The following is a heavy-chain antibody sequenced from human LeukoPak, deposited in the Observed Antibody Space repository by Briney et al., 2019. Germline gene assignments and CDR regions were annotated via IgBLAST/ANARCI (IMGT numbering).Heavy chain of an antibody. CDR2: IIPIFGTA. D-gene: IGHD3-22*01. CDR3: ARAPGLGHYYDSSGYLN. V-gene: IGHV1-69*01. Sequence: VKXSCXAXGYTFPSXFMHWVRQAPGQGXEWMGGIIPIFGTANYAQKFQGRVTITADESTSTAYMELSSLRSEDTAVYYCARAPGLGHYYDSSGYLNWGQGTLVTVSS. J-gene: IGHJ4*02. CDR1: GYTFPSXF.